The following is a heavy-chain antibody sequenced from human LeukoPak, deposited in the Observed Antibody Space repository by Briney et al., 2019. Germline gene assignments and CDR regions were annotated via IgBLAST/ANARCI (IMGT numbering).Heavy chain of an antibody. D-gene: IGHD1-26*01. V-gene: IGHV3-30-3*01. CDR1: GLTFSSYA. CDR2: ISYDGSNK. CDR3: TRESSGAAKY. Sequence: PGRSLRLSCAASGLTFSSYAMHWVRQAPGKGLEWVAVISYDGSNKYYADSVKGRFTISRDNSKNTLYLQMNSLRAEDTAVYYCTRESSGAAKYWGPGTLVTVSS. J-gene: IGHJ4*02.